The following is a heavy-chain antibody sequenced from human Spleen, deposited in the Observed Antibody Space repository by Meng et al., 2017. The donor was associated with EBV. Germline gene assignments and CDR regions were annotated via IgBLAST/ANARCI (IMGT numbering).Heavy chain of an antibody. V-gene: IGHV3-13*01. CDR3: ARGAPPDY. Sequence: VDLVQSGGGVVQPGGSLRLSCAASGFTFSDYDMHWVRQATGKGLEWVSAIGSAGYTYYAGSVKGRFTISRENAKNSLYLQMNSLRAGDTAVYFCARGAPPDYWGQGVLVTVSS. CDR2: IGSAGYT. J-gene: IGHJ4*02. CDR1: GFTFSDYD.